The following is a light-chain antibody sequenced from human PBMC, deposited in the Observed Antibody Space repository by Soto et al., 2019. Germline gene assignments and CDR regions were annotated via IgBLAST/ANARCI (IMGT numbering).Light chain of an antibody. J-gene: IGLJ3*02. V-gene: IGLV1-44*01. Sequence: QSVLTQPPSASGTPGQRVTISCSGSSSSIGSNTVNWYQQVPGTAPKLLMYSNNQRPSGVPDRFSGSKSGTSASLAISGLQSEDEADYYCATWDDSLNGRVFGGGTKLTVL. CDR3: ATWDDSLNGRV. CDR2: SNN. CDR1: SSSIGSNT.